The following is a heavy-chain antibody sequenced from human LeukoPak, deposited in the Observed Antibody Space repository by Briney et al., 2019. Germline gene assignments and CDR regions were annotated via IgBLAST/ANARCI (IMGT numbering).Heavy chain of an antibody. J-gene: IGHJ4*02. CDR3: ASYYYGFEY. CDR1: GGSISSGGYY. D-gene: IGHD3-10*01. Sequence: SQTLSLTCTVSGGSISSGGYYWSWIRQHPGKGLEWIGYIYYSGSTYYNPSLKSRVTISVDTSKTQLSLNLSSVTAADTAVYYCASYYYGFEYWGQGTLVTVSS. V-gene: IGHV4-30-4*08. CDR2: IYYSGST.